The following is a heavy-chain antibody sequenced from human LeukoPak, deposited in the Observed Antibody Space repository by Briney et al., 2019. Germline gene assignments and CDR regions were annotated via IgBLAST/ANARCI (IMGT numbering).Heavy chain of an antibody. J-gene: IGHJ3*02. CDR3: ARVVDNDAFDI. V-gene: IGHV1-2*02. CDR1: GYTFTSYG. Sequence: GASVKVSCKASGYTFTSYGISWVRQAPGQGLEWMGWINPNSGGTNYAQKFQGRVTMTRDTSISTAYMELSRLRSDDTAVYYCARVVDNDAFDIWGQGTMVTVSS. CDR2: INPNSGGT.